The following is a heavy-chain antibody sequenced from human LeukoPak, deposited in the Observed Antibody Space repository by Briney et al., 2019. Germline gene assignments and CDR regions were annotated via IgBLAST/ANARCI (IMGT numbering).Heavy chain of an antibody. CDR3: ARQFYLRRNWNYAFDS. CDR1: GFTFSNYG. CDR2: IWSDGITK. Sequence: PGTSLRLSCAASGFTFSNYGMHWLRQAPGKGLEWVTVIWSDGITKYYADSVKGRFTISRDNSKNVLYLQMNSLRAEDTAVYYCARQFYLRRNWNYAFDSWGQGTLVTVS. J-gene: IGHJ4*02. V-gene: IGHV3-33*01. D-gene: IGHD1-7*01.